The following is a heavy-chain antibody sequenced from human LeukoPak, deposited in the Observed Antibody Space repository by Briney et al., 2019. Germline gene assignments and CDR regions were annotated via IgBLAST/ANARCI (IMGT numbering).Heavy chain of an antibody. J-gene: IGHJ6*04. V-gene: IGHV3-48*03. CDR1: GFTFSSYE. CDR3: ARDSPLYGSGNYYYYYGMDV. D-gene: IGHD3-10*01. Sequence: PGGSLRLSCAASGFTFSSYEMNWVRQAPGKGLEWVSYISSSGSTIYYADSVKGRFTISRDNAKNSLYLQMNSLRAEDTAVYYCARDSPLYGSGNYYYYYGMDVWGKGTTVTVSS. CDR2: ISSSGSTI.